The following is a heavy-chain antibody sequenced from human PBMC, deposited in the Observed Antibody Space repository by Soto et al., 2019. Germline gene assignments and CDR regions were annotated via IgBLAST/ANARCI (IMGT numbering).Heavy chain of an antibody. CDR1: GYTFTSYA. Sequence: QVQLVQSGAEVKKPGASVKVSCKASGYTFTSYAMHWVRQAPGQRLEWMGWINAGNGNTKYAQKFQGRVTITRDTSASPAYMKLSSLRSEDTAVYYCARGKAHDFWSGYYSPHLDYWGQGTLVTVSS. D-gene: IGHD3-3*01. CDR3: ARGKAHDFWSGYYSPHLDY. CDR2: INAGNGNT. V-gene: IGHV1-3*01. J-gene: IGHJ4*02.